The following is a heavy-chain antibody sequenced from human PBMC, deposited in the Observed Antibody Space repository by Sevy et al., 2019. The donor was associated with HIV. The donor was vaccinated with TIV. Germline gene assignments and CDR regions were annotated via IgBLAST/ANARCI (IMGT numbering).Heavy chain of an antibody. CDR3: GRDNSGYFHFDY. D-gene: IGHD3-22*01. CDR1: GFTFGSYG. V-gene: IGHV3-30*03. J-gene: IGHJ4*02. CDR2: ISYDKSES. Sequence: GGSLRLSCAASGFTFGSYGMHWVRQAPGRGLEWVSFISYDKSESYYGDSVRGRFTISRDNFKNTLWLQMNSLRPEDTAVYYCGRDNSGYFHFDYWGQGTLVTVSS.